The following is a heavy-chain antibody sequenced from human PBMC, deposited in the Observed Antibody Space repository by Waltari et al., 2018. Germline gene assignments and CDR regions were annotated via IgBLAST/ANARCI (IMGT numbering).Heavy chain of an antibody. CDR1: GFTFSKYA. D-gene: IGHD6-25*01. Sequence: EVQLLESGGGLAQPGGSLRLSCVASGFTFSKYAMGWVRQAPGKGLEWVSLISGNGGRTYFADSVEGRFTISRDNSKNTVDLLMKSLRVEDTAVYYCAKDPGFRPYYFDYWGQGTLVTVSS. CDR2: ISGNGGRT. CDR3: AKDPGFRPYYFDY. J-gene: IGHJ4*02. V-gene: IGHV3-23*01.